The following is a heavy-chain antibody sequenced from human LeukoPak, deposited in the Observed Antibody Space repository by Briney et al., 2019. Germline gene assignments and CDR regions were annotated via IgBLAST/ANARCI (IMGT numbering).Heavy chain of an antibody. CDR2: ISIRGGDI. J-gene: IGHJ4*02. V-gene: IGHV3-23*01. Sequence: GGSLRLSCAGSGFMFSNHGMSWVRQAPGKGLEWVSDISIRGGDIYYAESVKGRFTISRDNSKNTLYLQMKSLIAEDTAVYYCTKDRFDYYDSSGYYYFDYRGQGTLVTVSS. CDR3: TKDRFDYYDSSGYYYFDY. D-gene: IGHD3-22*01. CDR1: GFMFSNHG.